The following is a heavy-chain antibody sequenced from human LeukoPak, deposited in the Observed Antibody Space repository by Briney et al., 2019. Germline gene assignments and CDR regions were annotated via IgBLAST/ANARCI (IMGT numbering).Heavy chain of an antibody. J-gene: IGHJ6*03. CDR3: ARGGGLDYYYYYMDV. CDR2: IYHSGST. CDR1: GYSISTGYY. Sequence: SETLSLTSTVSGYSISTGYYWDWIRQPPGKGLEWIGSIYHSGSTYYNPSLKSRVTISVDTSKNQFSLKLSSVTAAGTAVYYCARGGGLDYYYYYMDVWGKGTTVTISS. V-gene: IGHV4-38-2*02. D-gene: IGHD6-6*01.